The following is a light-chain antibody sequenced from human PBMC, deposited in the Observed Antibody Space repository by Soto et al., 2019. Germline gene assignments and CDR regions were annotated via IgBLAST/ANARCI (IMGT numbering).Light chain of an antibody. CDR1: SFNIGSNS. CDR3: AAWDDGLTGHVV. V-gene: IGLV1-44*01. CDR2: SNN. J-gene: IGLJ2*01. Sequence: QSVLTQPPSASGTPGQRVTISCSGSSFNIGSNSVNWYQQLPGAAPKLLIYSNNQRPSGVPDRFSGSKSGTSASLAISGPQSEDEADYYCAAWDDGLTGHVVFGGGTKLTV.